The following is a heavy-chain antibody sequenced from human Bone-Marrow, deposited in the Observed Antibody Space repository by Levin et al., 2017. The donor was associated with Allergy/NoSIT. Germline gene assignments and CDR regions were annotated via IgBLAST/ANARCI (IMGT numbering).Heavy chain of an antibody. J-gene: IGHJ4*02. CDR1: GGSITSYY. V-gene: IGHV4-59*01. CDR3: ATSPRSSFFDC. D-gene: IGHD6-13*01. Sequence: SETLSLTCSVSGGSITSYYWTWIRQPPGKGLEWIGYIYHTGSTNYNPSLKSRVSMSVETSKSQFSLKLRSVTAADTAVYYCATSPRSSFFDCWGQGTLVTVSS. CDR2: IYHTGST.